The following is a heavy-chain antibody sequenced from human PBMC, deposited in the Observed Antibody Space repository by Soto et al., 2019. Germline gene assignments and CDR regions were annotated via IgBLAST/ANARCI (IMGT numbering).Heavy chain of an antibody. D-gene: IGHD2-8*02. CDR2: INHSGST. CDR3: ARDKITGLFDY. Sequence: PSETLSLTCSVSGGSISSYYWSWIRQPPGKGLGWIGEINHSGSTNYNPSLKSRVTISVDTSKNQFSLKLTSLTAADTAVYYCARDKITGLFDYWGQGTLVTVSS. V-gene: IGHV4-34*01. J-gene: IGHJ4*02. CDR1: GGSISSYY.